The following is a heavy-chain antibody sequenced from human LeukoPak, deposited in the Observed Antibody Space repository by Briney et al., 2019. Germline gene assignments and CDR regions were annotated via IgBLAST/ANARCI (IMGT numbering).Heavy chain of an antibody. CDR3: ARDIPDRWIAAAGYYYYYMDV. Sequence: PGGSLRLSCAASGFTFSSYWMSWVRQAPGKGLEWVANIKQDGSEKYYVDSVKGRFTISRDNAKNSLYLQMNSLRAEDTAVYYCARDIPDRWIAAAGYYYYYMDVWGKGTTVTVSS. CDR2: IKQDGSEK. CDR1: GFTFSSYW. V-gene: IGHV3-7*01. J-gene: IGHJ6*03. D-gene: IGHD6-13*01.